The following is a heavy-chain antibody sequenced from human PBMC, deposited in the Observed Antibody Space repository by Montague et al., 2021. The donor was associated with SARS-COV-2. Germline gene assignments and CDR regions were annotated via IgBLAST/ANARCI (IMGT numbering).Heavy chain of an antibody. D-gene: IGHD3/OR15-3a*01. Sequence: SETLSLTCVLYGGSFSGDNWSWIRQPPGKGLEWIGQINHSGSTNYNPSLKSRVTMSVDTSKNQFSLNLRSVTAADTAMYYCAREPGVLDTHYYGMDVWGQGTTVTVSS. CDR3: AREPGVLDTHYYGMDV. CDR2: INHSGST. V-gene: IGHV4-34*01. J-gene: IGHJ6*02. CDR1: GGSFSGDN.